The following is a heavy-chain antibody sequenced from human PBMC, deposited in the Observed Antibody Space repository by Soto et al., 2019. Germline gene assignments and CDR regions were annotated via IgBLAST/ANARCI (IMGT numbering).Heavy chain of an antibody. V-gene: IGHV3-23*01. D-gene: IGHD6-19*01. CDR1: GFTFSSYG. Sequence: EVQLLESGGGLVQPGGSLGLSCAASGFTFSSYGMSWVRQAPGTGLEWVSGISGSGGSTYYADSVKGRFTISRDNSKNTLYLQMISLRAQDTAVYYCARADRTGSGWYSNYYSVMDVWGQGTTVTVPS. CDR2: ISGSGGST. J-gene: IGHJ6*02. CDR3: ARADRTGSGWYSNYYSVMDV.